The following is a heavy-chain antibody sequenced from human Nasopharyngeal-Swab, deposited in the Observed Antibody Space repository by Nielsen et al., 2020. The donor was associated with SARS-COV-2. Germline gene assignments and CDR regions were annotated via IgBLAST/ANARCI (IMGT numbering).Heavy chain of an antibody. CDR3: ARANGDYLEDWFDP. V-gene: IGHV4-30-4*02. D-gene: IGHD4-17*01. CDR1: GGSISSGDYY. Sequence: SETLSLTCTVSGGSISSGDYYWSWIRQPPGKGLEWIGYIYYSGSTYYNPSLKSRVTISVDTSKNQFSLKLSSVTAADTAVYYCARANGDYLEDWFDPWGQGTLVTVSS. J-gene: IGHJ5*02. CDR2: IYYSGST.